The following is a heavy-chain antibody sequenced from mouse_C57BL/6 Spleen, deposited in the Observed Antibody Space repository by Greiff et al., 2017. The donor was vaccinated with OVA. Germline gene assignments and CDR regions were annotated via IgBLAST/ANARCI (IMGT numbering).Heavy chain of an antibody. J-gene: IGHJ1*03. Sequence: EVKLVESGGGLVQPGGSLKLSCAASGFTFSDYYMYWVRQTPEKRLEWVAYISNGGGSTYYPDTVKGRFTISRDNAKNTLYLQMSRLKSEDTAMYYCARHAWDGYFDVWGTGTTVTVSS. D-gene: IGHD4-1*01. CDR2: ISNGGGST. V-gene: IGHV5-12*01. CDR3: ARHAWDGYFDV. CDR1: GFTFSDYY.